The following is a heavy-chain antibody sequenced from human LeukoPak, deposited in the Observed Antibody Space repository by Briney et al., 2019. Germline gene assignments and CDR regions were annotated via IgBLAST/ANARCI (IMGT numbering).Heavy chain of an antibody. CDR1: GGSISRSNW. J-gene: IGHJ3*02. V-gene: IGHV4-4*02. Sequence: SETLSLTCAVSGGSISRSNWWSWVRQPPGKGLEWIGETYYSGTTNYNPSLKSRVTISVDKSRNQFSLKLSSVTAADTAVYYCAKSNGYGLIDIWGQGTMVTVSS. CDR3: AKSNGYGLIDI. CDR2: TYYSGTT. D-gene: IGHD3-22*01.